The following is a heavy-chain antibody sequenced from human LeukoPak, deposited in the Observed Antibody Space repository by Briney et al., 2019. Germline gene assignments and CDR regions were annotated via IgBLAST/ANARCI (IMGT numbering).Heavy chain of an antibody. Sequence: ASVKVSCKASGYTFTGYYMHWVRQAPGQGLEWMGWMNPNSGNTGYAQKFQGRVTMTRNTSISTAYMELSSLRSEDTAVYYCARVRSTVRGVSRYYFDYWGQGTLVTVSS. CDR2: MNPNSGNT. D-gene: IGHD4-4*01. CDR1: GYTFTGYY. V-gene: IGHV1-8*02. J-gene: IGHJ4*02. CDR3: ARVRSTVRGVSRYYFDY.